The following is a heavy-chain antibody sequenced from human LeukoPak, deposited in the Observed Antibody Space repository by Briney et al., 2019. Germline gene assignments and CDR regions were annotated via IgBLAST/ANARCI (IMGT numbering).Heavy chain of an antibody. CDR3: ARSSAVAGTYGY. CDR2: FSTSGST. CDR1: GDSISYFY. D-gene: IGHD6-19*01. J-gene: IGHJ4*02. V-gene: IGHV4-4*07. Sequence: SETLSLTCSVSGDSISYFYWSWIRQAAGKGLEWIGRFSTSGSTDYNASLKSRVTMSVDTSKNQFSLKLSSVTAADTAVYYCARSSAVAGTYGYWGQGTLVTVSS.